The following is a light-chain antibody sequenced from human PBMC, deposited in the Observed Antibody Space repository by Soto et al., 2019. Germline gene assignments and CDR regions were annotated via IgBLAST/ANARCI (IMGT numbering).Light chain of an antibody. CDR2: LNSDGSH. J-gene: IGLJ2*01. CDR1: RGHTSYA. Sequence: QAVVTQSPSASASLGASVKLTCTLSRGHTSYAIAWHQQHPEKGPRYLMKLNSDGSHSKGDGIPDRFSGSSSGAERYLSISSLQSEDDADYYCQTWGTGIVVFGGGTKLTVL. V-gene: IGLV4-69*01. CDR3: QTWGTGIVV.